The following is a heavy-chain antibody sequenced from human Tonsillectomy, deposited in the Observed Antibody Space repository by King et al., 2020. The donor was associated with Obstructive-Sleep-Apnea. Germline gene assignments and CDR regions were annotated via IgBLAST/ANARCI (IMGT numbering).Heavy chain of an antibody. Sequence: QLQESGPGLVKPSETLSLTCTVSGGSISSYYWSWIRQPPGKGLEWIGYIYYSGSTNYNPSLKSRVTISVDTSKNQFSLKLSSVTAADTAVYYCARGGVYYDSSGPGRGWYFDLWGRGTLVTVSS. CDR2: IYYSGST. V-gene: IGHV4-59*08. CDR3: ARGGVYYDSSGPGRGWYFDL. D-gene: IGHD3-22*01. CDR1: GGSISSYY. J-gene: IGHJ2*01.